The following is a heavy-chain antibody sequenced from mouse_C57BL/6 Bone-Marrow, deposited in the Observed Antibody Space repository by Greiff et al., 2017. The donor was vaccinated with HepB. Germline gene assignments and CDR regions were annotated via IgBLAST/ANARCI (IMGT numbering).Heavy chain of an antibody. CDR3: ARDSSGYLDY. Sequence: EVKLMESGGGLVKPGGSLKLSCAASGFTFSDYGMHWVRQAPEKGLEWVAYISSGSSTIYYADTVKGRFTISRDNAKNTLFLQMTSLRSEDTAMYYCARDSSGYLDYWGQGTTLTVSS. CDR2: ISSGSSTI. D-gene: IGHD3-2*02. CDR1: GFTFSDYG. V-gene: IGHV5-17*01. J-gene: IGHJ2*01.